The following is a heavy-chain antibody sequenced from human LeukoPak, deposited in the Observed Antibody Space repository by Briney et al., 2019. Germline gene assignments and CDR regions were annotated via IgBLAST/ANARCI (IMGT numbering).Heavy chain of an antibody. CDR2: ISLGNSTM. CDR1: GFTFSSST. D-gene: IGHD2-15*01. CDR3: ARVGNGRSWDY. J-gene: IGHJ4*02. Sequence: GGSLRLSCAASGFTFSSSTMNWARQVPGKGLEWISYISLGNSTMFYADSVKGRFTISRDNAKNSLYLQMNSLRDDDTAVYYCARVGNGRSWDYWGQGTLVSVSS. V-gene: IGHV3-48*02.